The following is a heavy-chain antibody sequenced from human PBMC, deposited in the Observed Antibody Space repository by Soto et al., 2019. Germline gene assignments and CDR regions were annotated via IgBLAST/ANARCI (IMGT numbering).Heavy chain of an antibody. CDR1: GDSVSSPYY. CDR3: ARSAGWYAVHS. CDR2: VFHTGTT. V-gene: IGHV4-4*02. J-gene: IGHJ4*02. Sequence: QVQLQESGPGLVKPSGTLSLTCAVSGDSVSSPYYWCWVRQPPGKGLEWIGEVFHTGTTSYNPSLRRRVTISMGRSNNQFSLDLSSVTAADPAVYYCARSAGWYAVHSWGPGTLVIVSS. D-gene: IGHD6-19*01.